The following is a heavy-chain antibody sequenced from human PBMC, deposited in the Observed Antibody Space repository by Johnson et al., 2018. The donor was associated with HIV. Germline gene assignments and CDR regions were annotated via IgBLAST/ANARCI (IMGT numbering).Heavy chain of an antibody. D-gene: IGHD3-22*01. J-gene: IGHJ3*02. CDR2: ISSSGSTI. V-gene: IGHV3-11*04. Sequence: QVQLVESGGGVVQPGRSLRLSCAASGFTFSDYYMSWIRQAPGKGLEWVSYISSSGSTIYYADSVKGRFTISRDNAKNSLYLQMNSLRAEDTAVYYCARVTMIVVVMQAFDIWGQGTMVTVSS. CDR1: GFTFSDYY. CDR3: ARVTMIVVVMQAFDI.